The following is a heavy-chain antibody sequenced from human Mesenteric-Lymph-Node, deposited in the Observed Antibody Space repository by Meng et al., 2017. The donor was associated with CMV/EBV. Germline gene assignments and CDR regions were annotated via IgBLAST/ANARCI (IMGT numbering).Heavy chain of an antibody. CDR1: GFTFSSYA. D-gene: IGHD1-26*01. V-gene: IGHV3-30-3*01. CDR2: ISYDGSNK. CDR3: AREGEWELPIYGMDV. J-gene: IGHJ6*02. Sequence: GESLKISCAASGFTFSSYAMHWVRQAPGKGLEWVAVISYDGSNKYYADSVKGRFTISRDNSKNTLYLQMNSLRAEDTAVYYCAREGEWELPIYGMDVWGQGTTVTV.